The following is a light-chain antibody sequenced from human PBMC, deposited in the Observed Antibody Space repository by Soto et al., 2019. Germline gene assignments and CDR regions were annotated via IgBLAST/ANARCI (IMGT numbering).Light chain of an antibody. V-gene: IGKV3-20*01. J-gene: IGKJ5*01. CDR2: GAS. CDR3: QQYDNSPIT. Sequence: EIPLTQSPGTLSLSPGESATLLCRASQFVSSGSLAWYQQKPGQAPRLLIYGASNRATGIPGRFSASGSGTDFTLTITTLEPEDSAVYFCQQYDNSPITFGQGTRLDIK. CDR1: QFVSSGS.